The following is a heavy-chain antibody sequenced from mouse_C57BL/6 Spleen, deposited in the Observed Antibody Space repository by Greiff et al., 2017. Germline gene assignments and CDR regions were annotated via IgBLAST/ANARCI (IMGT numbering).Heavy chain of an antibody. Sequence: QVQLQQSGAELVKPGASVKISCKASGYTFTDYYINWVKQRPGQGLEWIGKIGPGSGSTYYNEKFKGKATLTAYKSSSTAYMQLSSLTSEDSAGYFCARSGDDGYWYYYAMDYWGQGTSVTVSS. V-gene: IGHV1-77*01. CDR2: IGPGSGST. D-gene: IGHD2-3*01. CDR1: GYTFTDYY. J-gene: IGHJ4*01. CDR3: ARSGDDGYWYYYAMDY.